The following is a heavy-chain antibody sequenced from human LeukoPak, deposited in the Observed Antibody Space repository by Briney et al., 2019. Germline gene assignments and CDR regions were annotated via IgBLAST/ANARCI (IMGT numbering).Heavy chain of an antibody. D-gene: IGHD2-8*02. Sequence: GGSLGLSCAASGFTFSSYWMSWVRQAPGKGLEWVANIKQDGSEKYYVDSVKGRFTISRDNAKNSLYLQMNSLRAEDTAVYYCARVASGDYFDYWGQGTLVTVSS. V-gene: IGHV3-7*01. CDR2: IKQDGSEK. CDR3: ARVASGDYFDY. J-gene: IGHJ4*02. CDR1: GFTFSSYW.